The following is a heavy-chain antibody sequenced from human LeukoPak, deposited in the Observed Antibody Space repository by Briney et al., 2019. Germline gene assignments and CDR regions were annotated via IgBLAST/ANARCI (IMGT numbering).Heavy chain of an antibody. CDR1: GGSISSSSYY. J-gene: IGHJ5*02. D-gene: IGHD6-13*01. V-gene: IGHV4-39*01. CDR2: IYYSGST. Sequence: SETLSLTCTVSGGSISSSSYYWGWIRQPPGKGLEWIESIYYSGSTYYNPSLKSRVTISVDASKNQFSLKLSSVTAADTAVYYCARVAGTNWFDPWGQGTLVAVSS. CDR3: ARVAGTNWFDP.